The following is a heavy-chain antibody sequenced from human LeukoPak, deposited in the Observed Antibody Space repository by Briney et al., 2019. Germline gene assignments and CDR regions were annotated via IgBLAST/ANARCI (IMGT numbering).Heavy chain of an antibody. Sequence: GGSLRLSCAASGFTVSTNYMSWVRQAPGKGLEWVSVIYSGGNTYYADSVKGRFTISRDSSRNTLYLQMNTLRAEDTAVYYCARVEAAAGTGSLDSWGQGTLVTVSS. V-gene: IGHV3-53*01. CDR1: GFTVSTNY. D-gene: IGHD6-13*01. CDR3: ARVEAAAGTGSLDS. J-gene: IGHJ4*02. CDR2: IYSGGNT.